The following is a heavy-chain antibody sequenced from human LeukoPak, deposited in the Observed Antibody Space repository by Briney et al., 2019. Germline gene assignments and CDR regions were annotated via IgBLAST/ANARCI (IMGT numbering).Heavy chain of an antibody. J-gene: IGHJ4*02. V-gene: IGHV1-46*01. CDR1: GYTFTSYY. D-gene: IGHD3-10*01. CDR3: ARGVRIEGSGSYEGPFFDY. CDR2: INPSGGSA. Sequence: ASVKVSCKASGYTFTSYYMHWVRQAPEQGLEWMGIINPSGGSASYAQKFQGRVTMIRDTSTSTVYMELSSLGSEDTAVYYCARGVRIEGSGSYEGPFFDYWGQGTLVTVSS.